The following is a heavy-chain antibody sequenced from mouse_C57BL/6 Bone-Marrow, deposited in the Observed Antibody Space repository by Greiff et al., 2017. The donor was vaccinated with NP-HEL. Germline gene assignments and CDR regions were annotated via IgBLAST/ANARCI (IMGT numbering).Heavy chain of an antibody. CDR1: GYTFTSYD. V-gene: IGHV1-85*01. CDR2: IYPRDGST. Sequence: QVQLQQSGPELVKPGASVKLSCKASGYTFTSYDINWVKQRPGQGLEWIGWIYPRDGSTKYNEKFKGKATLTVDTSSSTAYMELHSLTSEDSAVYFCARFGPHYYGSSYLYFDVWGTGTTVTVSS. D-gene: IGHD1-1*01. CDR3: ARFGPHYYGSSYLYFDV. J-gene: IGHJ1*03.